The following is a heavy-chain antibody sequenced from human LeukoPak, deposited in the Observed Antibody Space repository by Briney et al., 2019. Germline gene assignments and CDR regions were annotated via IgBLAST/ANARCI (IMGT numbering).Heavy chain of an antibody. Sequence: SETLSLTCTVSGGSISSYYWSWIRQPPGKGLEWIGYIYYSGSTNYNPSLKSRVTIPVDTSKNQFSLKLSSVTAADTAVYYCARAPEQWLVDYWGQGTLVTVSS. CDR3: ARAPEQWLVDY. CDR2: IYYSGST. CDR1: GGSISSYY. D-gene: IGHD6-19*01. V-gene: IGHV4-59*01. J-gene: IGHJ4*02.